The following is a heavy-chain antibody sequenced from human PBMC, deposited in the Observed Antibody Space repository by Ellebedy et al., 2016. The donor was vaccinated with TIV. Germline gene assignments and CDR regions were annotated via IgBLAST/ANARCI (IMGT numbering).Heavy chain of an antibody. J-gene: IGHJ5*02. Sequence: SETLSLXXAVYGGSFSGYYWSWIRQPPGKGLEWIGEINHSGSTNYNPSLKSRVTISVDTSKNQFSLKLSSVTAADTAVYYCARYGITMVRGVGSWFNPWGQGTLVTVSS. D-gene: IGHD3-10*01. CDR1: GGSFSGYY. V-gene: IGHV4-34*01. CDR3: ARYGITMVRGVGSWFNP. CDR2: INHSGST.